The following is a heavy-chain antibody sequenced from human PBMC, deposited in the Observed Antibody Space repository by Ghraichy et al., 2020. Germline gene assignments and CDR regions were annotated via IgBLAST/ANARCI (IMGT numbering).Heavy chain of an antibody. V-gene: IGHV3-21*01. Sequence: GGSLRLSCAASGFTFTNYRMNWIRQAPGKGLEWVSSISSSTSYIYYSDSLKGRFTISRDNAKNSIYLQMNTLRADDTAVYFCARGAGSSSSNFDYWGQGTLVTVSS. CDR2: ISSSTSYI. J-gene: IGHJ4*02. CDR3: ARGAGSSSSNFDY. CDR1: GFTFTNYR. D-gene: IGHD6-6*01.